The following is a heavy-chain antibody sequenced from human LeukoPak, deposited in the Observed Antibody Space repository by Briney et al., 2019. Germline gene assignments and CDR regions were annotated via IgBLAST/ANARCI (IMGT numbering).Heavy chain of an antibody. D-gene: IGHD5-18*01. V-gene: IGHV3-53*01. CDR3: ARAAYDSNGFTANHDY. Sequence: GGSLRLSCAASGFIFSNYGMNWVRQAPGKGLEWVSVLYSDGTTYYADSVKGRFTISRDNSRNTLYLQMNNLRAEDTAVYYCARAAYDSNGFTANHDYWGQGTLVTVSS. J-gene: IGHJ4*02. CDR1: GFIFSNYG. CDR2: LYSDGTT.